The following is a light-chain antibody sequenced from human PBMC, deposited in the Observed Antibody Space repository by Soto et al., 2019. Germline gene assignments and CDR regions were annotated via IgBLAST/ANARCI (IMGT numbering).Light chain of an antibody. V-gene: IGKV1-39*01. J-gene: IGKJ4*01. CDR3: QQTYSVPLT. CDR2: SAS. CDR1: QTISVY. Sequence: DIRMSQSPSTVSGSVEDRVTITCRASQTISVYLNWYQQKPGRAPDVLIYSASTRRSGVPSRFSGSGSGTDFTLTITSLQPEDFATYYCQQTYSVPLTFGGGTKVDIK.